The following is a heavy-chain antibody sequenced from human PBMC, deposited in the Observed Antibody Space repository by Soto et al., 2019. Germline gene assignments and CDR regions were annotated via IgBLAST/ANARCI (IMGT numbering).Heavy chain of an antibody. J-gene: IGHJ4*02. CDR3: ASMVVTAIPDDY. V-gene: IGHV3-48*03. CDR1: GFTFSSYE. D-gene: IGHD2-21*02. CDR2: IRSSGSTI. Sequence: EVQLVESGGGLVQPGGSLRLSCAAFGFTFSSYEMNWVRQAPGKGLEWVSYIRSSGSTIYYADSVKGRFTISRDNAKNSLYLQMNSLRAEDTAVYYCASMVVTAIPDDYWGQGTLVTVSS.